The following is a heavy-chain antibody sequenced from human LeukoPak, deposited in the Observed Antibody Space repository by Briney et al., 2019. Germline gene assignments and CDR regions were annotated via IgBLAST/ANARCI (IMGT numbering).Heavy chain of an antibody. CDR1: GFTFSSYE. D-gene: IGHD2-21*02. Sequence: PGGSLRLSCAASGFTFSSYEMNWVRQAPGKGPERVSYINSSGSTIYYADSVKGRFTISRDNAKNSLYLQINSLRAEDTAVYYCARDLSENCGGDCYGDYWGQGTLVTVSS. CDR2: INSSGSTI. V-gene: IGHV3-48*03. CDR3: ARDLSENCGGDCYGDY. J-gene: IGHJ4*02.